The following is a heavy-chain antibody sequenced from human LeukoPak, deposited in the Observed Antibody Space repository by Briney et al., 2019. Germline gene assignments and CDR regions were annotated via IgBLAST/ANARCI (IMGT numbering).Heavy chain of an antibody. CDR3: AKDHGSSDWYYFDY. V-gene: IGHV3-30*02. Sequence: PGGSLRLSCAASGFTFSSYAMHWVRQAPGKGLEWVAFIHYDGSNNYYADSVKGRFTISRDNSKNTLYLQMDPLRADDTAVYYCAKDHGSSDWYYFDYWGQGTLVTVSS. J-gene: IGHJ4*02. CDR2: IHYDGSNN. CDR1: GFTFSSYA. D-gene: IGHD6-13*01.